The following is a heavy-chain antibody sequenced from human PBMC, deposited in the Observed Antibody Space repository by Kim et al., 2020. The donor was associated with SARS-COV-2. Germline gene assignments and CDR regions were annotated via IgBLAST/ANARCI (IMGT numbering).Heavy chain of an antibody. J-gene: IGHJ2*01. CDR2: ISYDGSNK. CDR1: GFTFSSYA. CDR3: ARARKVLLWFGEPDSWYFDL. D-gene: IGHD3-10*01. V-gene: IGHV3-30*04. Sequence: GGSLRLSCAASGFTFSSYAMHWVRQAPGKGLEWVAVISYDGSNKYYADSVKGRFTISRDNSKNTLYLQMNSLRAEDTAVYYCARARKVLLWFGEPDSWYFDLWGRGTLVTVSS.